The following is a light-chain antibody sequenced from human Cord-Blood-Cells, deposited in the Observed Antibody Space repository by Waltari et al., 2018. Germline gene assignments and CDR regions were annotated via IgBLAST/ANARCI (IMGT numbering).Light chain of an antibody. CDR1: QSMSSW. V-gene: IGKV1-5*03. CDR2: KAS. Sequence: DIQMTQSPSTLSASVGDRVNITCRASQSMSSWLAWYQQKPGKAPKLLVYKASSLESGVPARFSGSGSGTEFTRTISSLQPDDFATYYCQQYNSYSPTFGQGTKVEIK. J-gene: IGKJ1*01. CDR3: QQYNSYSPT.